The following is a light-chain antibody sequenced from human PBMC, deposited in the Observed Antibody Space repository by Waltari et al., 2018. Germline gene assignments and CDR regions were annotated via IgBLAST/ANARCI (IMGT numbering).Light chain of an antibody. J-gene: IGLJ3*02. V-gene: IGLV3-25*03. CDR2: KDT. CDR3: QSGDTSGPYRAV. CDR1: ALPNQD. Sequence: SYELTQPPSLSVSPGQTARITCSGEALPNQDTFWYQQKSGQGPILIIYKDTARPSGIPERFSGSSSETSATLAISEGQAEDEAVYYCQSGDTSGPYRAVFGGGTKLTV.